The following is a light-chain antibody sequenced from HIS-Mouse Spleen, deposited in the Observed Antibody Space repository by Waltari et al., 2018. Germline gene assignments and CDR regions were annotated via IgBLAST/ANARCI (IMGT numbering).Light chain of an antibody. CDR3: YSTDSSGNHRV. CDR1: ALPKKY. J-gene: IGLJ2*01. V-gene: IGLV3-10*01. Sequence: SYELTQPPSVSVSPGQPARITCPGDALPKKYAYWYQQKSGQAPVLVIYEDSKRPSGIPERFSGSSSGKMATLTISGAQVEDEADYYCYSTDSSGNHRVFGGGTKLTVL. CDR2: EDS.